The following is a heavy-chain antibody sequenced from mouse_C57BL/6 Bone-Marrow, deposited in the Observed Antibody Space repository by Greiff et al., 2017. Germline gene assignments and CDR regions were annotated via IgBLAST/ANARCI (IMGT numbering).Heavy chain of an antibody. CDR3: ARGRVTTVVASDWYFDV. CDR1: GYTFTDFH. CDR2: CNPNNGGT. Sequence: EVQLQQSGPELVKPGASVKISCKASGYTFTDFHMNWVKQSHGKSLEWIGDCNPNNGGTSYNKKFKGKATLTVDKSSSTAYMELRSLTSEDSAVYYCARGRVTTVVASDWYFDVWGTGTTVTVSS. J-gene: IGHJ1*03. D-gene: IGHD1-1*01. V-gene: IGHV1-26*01.